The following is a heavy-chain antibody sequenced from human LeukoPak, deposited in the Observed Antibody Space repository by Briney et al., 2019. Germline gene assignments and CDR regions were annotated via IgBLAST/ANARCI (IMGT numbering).Heavy chain of an antibody. Sequence: GGSLRLSCTASGFTFSNYAMHWARQSPGKGLEWVAAISYNGNLKHYADPGKDRFTVSRDDSTNTLYLQINALRPEDTAVYYCARGVVRGGWYHLFDYWGQGTLVTVSS. CDR3: ARGVVRGGWYHLFDY. V-gene: IGHV3-30*03. CDR2: ISYNGNLK. D-gene: IGHD6-19*01. CDR1: GFTFSNYA. J-gene: IGHJ4*02.